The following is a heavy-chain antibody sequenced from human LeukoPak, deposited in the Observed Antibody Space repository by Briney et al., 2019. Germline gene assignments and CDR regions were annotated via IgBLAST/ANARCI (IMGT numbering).Heavy chain of an antibody. Sequence: GASVKVSCKASGGTFSSYAISWVRQAPGQGLEWMGRIIPIFGTANYAQKFQGRVTITADKSTSTAYMELSSLRSEDTAVYYCARDLGIAAAAAYWYLDLWGRGTLVTVSS. V-gene: IGHV1-69*06. CDR3: ARDLGIAAAAAYWYLDL. CDR1: GGTFSSYA. J-gene: IGHJ2*01. D-gene: IGHD6-13*01. CDR2: IIPIFGTA.